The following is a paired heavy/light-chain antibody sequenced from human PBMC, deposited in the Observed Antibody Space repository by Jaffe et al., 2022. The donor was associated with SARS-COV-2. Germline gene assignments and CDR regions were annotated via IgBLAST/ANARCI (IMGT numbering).Heavy chain of an antibody. Sequence: EVQLVESGGGLVQPGGSLRLSCAASGFTFRDYWMHWVRQAPGKGLVWVSRIDSDGRSTIYADSVQGRFTFSRDNVKNTLYLQMNSLRAEDTAVYYCARGDYYHMGVWGQGTTVTVSS. J-gene: IGHJ6*02. CDR1: GFTFRDYW. CDR2: IDSDGRST. V-gene: IGHV3-74*01. CDR3: ARGDYYHMGV.
Light chain of an antibody. V-gene: IGLV2-8*01. CDR3: SSYTGSPWV. Sequence: QSALTQPPSASGSPGQSVAISCTGTSSDVGGHNYVSWYQQHPGKAPKLIIYEVNKRPSGVPDRFSGSKSGNTASLTVSGLQADDEADYYCSSYTGSPWVFGGGTKLTVL. J-gene: IGLJ3*02. CDR1: SSDVGGHNY. CDR2: EVN.